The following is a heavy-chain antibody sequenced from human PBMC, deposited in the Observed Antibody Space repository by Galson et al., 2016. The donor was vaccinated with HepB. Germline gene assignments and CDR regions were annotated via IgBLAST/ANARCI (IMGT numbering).Heavy chain of an antibody. J-gene: IGHJ4*02. D-gene: IGHD3-3*01. CDR3: ARQAAYYDFWSGSYYFDY. Sequence: ETLSLTCTVSGGSISSYYWSWIRQPPGKGLEWIAYIHYSGNTNCNPSLRSRVTISVDTSKNQFSLKLSSVTAADTAVYYCARQAAYYDFWSGSYYFDYWGQGTLVTVSS. V-gene: IGHV4-59*08. CDR1: GGSISSYY. CDR2: IHYSGNT.